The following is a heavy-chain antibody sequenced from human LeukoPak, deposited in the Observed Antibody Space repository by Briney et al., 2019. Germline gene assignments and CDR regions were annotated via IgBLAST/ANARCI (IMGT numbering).Heavy chain of an antibody. V-gene: IGHV3-33*03. CDR3: AKPTRGSGSFLIDY. CDR2: IWYDGSSE. CDR1: GLTFSSYG. J-gene: IGHJ4*02. D-gene: IGHD1-26*01. Sequence: GGSLRLSCAASGLTFSSYGMHWVRQAPGKGLEWVAVIWYDGSSEYYADSVKGRFTISRDNSDNTLYLQMNSLRADDTAVYFCAKPTRGSGSFLIDYWGQGTLVTVSS.